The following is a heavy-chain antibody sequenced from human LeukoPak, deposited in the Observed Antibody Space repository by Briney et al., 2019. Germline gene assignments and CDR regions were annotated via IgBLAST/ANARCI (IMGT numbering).Heavy chain of an antibody. CDR2: IYYSGST. J-gene: IGHJ4*02. CDR1: GGSISSYY. CDR3: ASNYGGNGGTGY. D-gene: IGHD4-23*01. V-gene: IGHV4-59*01. Sequence: SETLSLTCTVSGGSISSYYWSWIRQPPGKGLEWIGYIYYSGSTNYNPSLKSRVTISVDTSKNQFSLKLSSVTAADTAVYYCASNYGGNGGTGYWGQGTLVTVSS.